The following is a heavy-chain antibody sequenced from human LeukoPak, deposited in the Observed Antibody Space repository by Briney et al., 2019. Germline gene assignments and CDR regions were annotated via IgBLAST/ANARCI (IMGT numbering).Heavy chain of an antibody. V-gene: IGHV4-59*01. CDR2: IFYSGST. CDR3: ARGEWDLLFDY. CDR1: GGSISGYY. J-gene: IGHJ4*02. Sequence: SETLSLTCTVSGGSISGYYWSWIRQPPGKGLEWIGYIFYSGSTNYNPSLKSRVTISVDTSKNQFSLKLSSVTAADTAVYYCARGEWDLLFDYWGQGTLATVSS. D-gene: IGHD1-26*01.